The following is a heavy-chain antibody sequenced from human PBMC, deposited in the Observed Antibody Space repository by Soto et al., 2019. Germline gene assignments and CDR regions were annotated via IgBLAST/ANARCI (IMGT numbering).Heavy chain of an antibody. CDR1: GFTFSSYA. CDR3: ARGFLPSDDSSGYYYPLNDAFDI. Sequence: GGSLRLSCAASGFTFSSYAMHWVRQAPGKGLEWVAVISYDGSNKYYADSVKGRFTVSRDNSKNTLYLQMNSLRAEDTAVYYCARGFLPSDDSSGYYYPLNDAFDIWGQGTMVTVS. J-gene: IGHJ3*02. D-gene: IGHD3-22*01. CDR2: ISYDGSNK. V-gene: IGHV3-30-3*01.